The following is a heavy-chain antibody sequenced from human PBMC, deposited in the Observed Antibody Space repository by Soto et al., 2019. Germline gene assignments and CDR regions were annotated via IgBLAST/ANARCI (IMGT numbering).Heavy chain of an antibody. CDR3: ARGMTTVPTVDY. Sequence: QLQLQESGSGLVKPSQTLSLTCAVSGGSISSGGYSCSWIRQPPGKGLEWIGYIYHSGSTYYNPSIKSRVTISVDRSKTQFSPKLSSVTAADTAVYYCARGMTTVPTVDYWGQGTLVTVSS. V-gene: IGHV4-30-2*01. J-gene: IGHJ4*02. CDR1: GGSISSGGYS. CDR2: IYHSGST. D-gene: IGHD4-4*01.